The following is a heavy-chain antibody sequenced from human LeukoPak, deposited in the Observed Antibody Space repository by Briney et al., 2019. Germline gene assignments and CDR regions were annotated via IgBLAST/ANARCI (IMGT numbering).Heavy chain of an antibody. V-gene: IGHV3-30*02. CDR2: IQYDRSNQ. CDR1: GFTFSTYG. D-gene: IGHD3-10*02. J-gene: IGHJ6*04. Sequence: GGSLRLSCAASGFTFSTYGMHWVRQAPGKGLEWVAYIQYDRSNQQYAGSVKGRFSISRDNSKNTLYLQMNSLRAEDTAVYYCAELGITMIGGVWGKGTTVTISS. CDR3: AELGITMIGGV.